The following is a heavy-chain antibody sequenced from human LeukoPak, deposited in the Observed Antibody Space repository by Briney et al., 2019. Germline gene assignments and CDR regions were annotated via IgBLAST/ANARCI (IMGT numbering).Heavy chain of an antibody. J-gene: IGHJ3*02. D-gene: IGHD2-21*02. Sequence: GASVKVSCKASGYTFTGYYMHWVRQAPGQGLEWMGWINPNSGGTNYAQKFQGRVTMTRDTSISTAYMELSRLRSDDTAEYYCARVGRIVVVTANPSHAFDIWGQGTMVTVSS. V-gene: IGHV1-2*02. CDR2: INPNSGGT. CDR3: ARVGRIVVVTANPSHAFDI. CDR1: GYTFTGYY.